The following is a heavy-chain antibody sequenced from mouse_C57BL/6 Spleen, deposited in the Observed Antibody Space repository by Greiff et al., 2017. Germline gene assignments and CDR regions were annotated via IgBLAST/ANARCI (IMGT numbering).Heavy chain of an antibody. J-gene: IGHJ3*01. CDR1: GYTFTDYY. D-gene: IGHD2-2*01. CDR2: INPNNGGT. Sequence: EVKLQQSGPELVKPGASVKISCKASGYTFTDYYMNWVKQSHGKSLEWIGDINPNNGGTSYNQKFKGKATLTVDKSSSTAYMELRSLTSEDSAVYYCARGGYWFAYWGQGTLVTVSA. CDR3: ARGGYWFAY. V-gene: IGHV1-26*01.